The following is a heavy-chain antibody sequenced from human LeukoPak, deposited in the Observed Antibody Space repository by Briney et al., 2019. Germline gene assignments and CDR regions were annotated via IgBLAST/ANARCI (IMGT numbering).Heavy chain of an antibody. CDR2: IYYSGST. Sequence: SETLSLTCTVSGGSISSYYWSWLRQPPGKGLEGSGYIYYSGSTNYNPSLKSRVTISVDTSKNQFSLRLSSVTAADTAVYYCARVSLSSGVPFDYWGQGTLVTVSS. CDR1: GGSISSYY. J-gene: IGHJ4*02. V-gene: IGHV4-59*01. CDR3: ARVSLSSGVPFDY. D-gene: IGHD3-10*01.